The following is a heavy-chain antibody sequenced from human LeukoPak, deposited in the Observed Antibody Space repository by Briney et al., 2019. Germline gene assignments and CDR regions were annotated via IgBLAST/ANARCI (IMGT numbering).Heavy chain of an antibody. CDR3: ARHMPWELPPGAYDY. J-gene: IGHJ4*02. CDR2: IYTSGST. CDR1: GGSISSGRYY. V-gene: IGHV4-61*02. D-gene: IGHD1-26*01. Sequence: SQTLPLTCTVSGGSISSGRYYWTWIRQPAGKGLEWIGRIYTSGSTKYNPSLKSRVTIAVDTSRNQFSLKLSSVTAADTAVYFCARHMPWELPPGAYDYWGQGSLVTVSS.